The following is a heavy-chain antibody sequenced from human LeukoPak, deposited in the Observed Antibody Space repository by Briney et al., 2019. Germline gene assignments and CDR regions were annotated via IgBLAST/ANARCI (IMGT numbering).Heavy chain of an antibody. CDR1: GFTFSSYG. D-gene: IGHD5-18*01. CDR3: ARDLGDTAYFDY. Sequence: GGSLRLSCAASGFTFSSYGMHWVRQAPGKGLEWVAVIWYDGSNKYYADSVKGRFTISRDNSKNTLYLQMNSLRAEDTAVYYCARDLGDTAYFDYWGQGTLVTVPS. CDR2: IWYDGSNK. J-gene: IGHJ4*02. V-gene: IGHV3-33*01.